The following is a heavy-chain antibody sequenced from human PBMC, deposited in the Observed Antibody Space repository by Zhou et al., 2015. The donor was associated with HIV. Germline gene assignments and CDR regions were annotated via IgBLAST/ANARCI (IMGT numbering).Heavy chain of an antibody. Sequence: QVQLVQSGAEVKKPGSSVKVSCKASGGTFSSYAISWVRQAPGQGLEWMGGIIPIFGTANYAQKFQGRVTITADESTSTAYMELSSLRSEDTAVYYCARAHLSYCSSTSCYLDAFDIVGPRGQVVTVSS. D-gene: IGHD2-2*01. CDR2: IIPIFGTA. V-gene: IGHV1-69*01. CDR3: ARAHLSYCSSTSCYLDAFDI. CDR1: GGTFSSYA. J-gene: IGHJ3*02.